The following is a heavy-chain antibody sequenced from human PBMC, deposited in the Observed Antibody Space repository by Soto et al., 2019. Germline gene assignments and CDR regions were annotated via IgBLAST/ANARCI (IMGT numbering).Heavy chain of an antibody. CDR2: ISASNGNT. D-gene: IGHD6-13*01. CDR1: GYTFTSYG. CDR3: ASALPYSSSGDS. V-gene: IGHV1-18*01. J-gene: IGHJ5*01. Sequence: ASVKVSCKASGYTFTSYGISWLRQAPGQGMEWMGWISASNGNTYYGQKFQGRVTMTTDSFTSTAYMELSSLTSDDTAVYYSASALPYSSSGDSWGRGTLVTVSS.